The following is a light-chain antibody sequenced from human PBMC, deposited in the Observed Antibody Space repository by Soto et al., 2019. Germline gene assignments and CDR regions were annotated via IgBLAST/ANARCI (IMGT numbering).Light chain of an antibody. Sequence: HSVRTQPLSASGSHQQSVTISCTGTSSDVGGYNYVSWYQQHPGKAPKLTIYEVSKRPSGVPDRFSGSKSGNTASLTVSGLQADDEADYYCSSYAGSNNLGVFGTGTKVTV. V-gene: IGLV2-8*01. J-gene: IGLJ1*01. CDR1: SSDVGGYNY. CDR2: EVS. CDR3: SSYAGSNNLGV.